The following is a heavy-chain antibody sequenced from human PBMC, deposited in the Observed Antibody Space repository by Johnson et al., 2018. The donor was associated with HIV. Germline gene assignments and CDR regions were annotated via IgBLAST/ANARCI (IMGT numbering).Heavy chain of an antibody. V-gene: IGHV3-30*02. Sequence: QVQLVESGGGVVQPGGSLRLSCAGSGFTFSSYGMHWVRQATGKGLEWVSFIRYDGSDKHYADSVKGRFTIPRDNSKNTLYLQMNSLRAEDTAVYYCARSPRIVVVVAATVGHAFDIWGQGTMVTVSS. CDR1: GFTFSSYG. CDR2: IRYDGSDK. CDR3: ARSPRIVVVVAATVGHAFDI. J-gene: IGHJ3*02. D-gene: IGHD2-15*01.